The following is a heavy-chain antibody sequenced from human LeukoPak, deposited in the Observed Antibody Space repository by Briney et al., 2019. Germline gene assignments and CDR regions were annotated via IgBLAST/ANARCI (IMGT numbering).Heavy chain of an antibody. CDR1: GDSVSRSDSY. CDR2: VYYSGRT. J-gene: IGHJ1*01. Sequence: SETLSLTCSVSGDSVSRSDSYWGWIRQPPGKGLEWVGAVYYSGRTYYSPSLKSRVTMSVDPSNNQFSLNPRSVTAADTAVYYCARRRYYDGSGYLEWGQGTLLSVSS. CDR3: ARRRYYDGSGYLE. V-gene: IGHV4-39*01. D-gene: IGHD3-22*01.